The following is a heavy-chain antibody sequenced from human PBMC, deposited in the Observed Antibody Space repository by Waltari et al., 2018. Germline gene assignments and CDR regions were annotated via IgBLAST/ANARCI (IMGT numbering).Heavy chain of an antibody. J-gene: IGHJ6*02. V-gene: IGHV4-38-2*01. CDR3: ARDAIFGVVIYYYYGMDV. CDR2: IYHSGGT. D-gene: IGHD3-3*01. Sequence: QVQLQESGPGLVKPSETLSLTCAVSGYSIRSGYYWGWIRQPPGRGLEWIGSIYHSGGTYYNPSLKSRVTISVDTSKNQFSLKLSSVTAADTAVYYCARDAIFGVVIYYYYGMDVWGQGTTVTVSS. CDR1: GYSIRSGYY.